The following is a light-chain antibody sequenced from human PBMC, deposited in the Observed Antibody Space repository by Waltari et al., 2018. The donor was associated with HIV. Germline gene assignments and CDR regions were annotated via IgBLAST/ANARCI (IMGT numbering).Light chain of an antibody. CDR1: QSISSY. J-gene: IGKJ1*01. Sequence: DIQMTQSPSSLSASVGDRVTITCRASQSISSYLNWYQHKPGKAPKPLIYAASSLQSGVPSRFSGSGSGTDFTLTISSLQPEDFATYYCQQSYSTPPWTFGQGTKVEIK. CDR2: AAS. V-gene: IGKV1-39*01. CDR3: QQSYSTPPWT.